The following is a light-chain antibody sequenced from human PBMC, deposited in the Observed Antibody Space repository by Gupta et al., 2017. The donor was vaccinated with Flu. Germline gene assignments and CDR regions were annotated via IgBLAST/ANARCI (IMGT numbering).Light chain of an antibody. Sequence: DIQMTQSPSSLSASVGDRVTITCRASQSVNTYLNWYQQKPGKAPKVLIYSASKWKSGVPSRFSGSGYETDFTLTISRRQPEDFANYYCQHKDNTPMTFGRGTXVDIK. CDR2: SAS. J-gene: IGKJ4*01. CDR1: QSVNTY. V-gene: IGKV1-39*01. CDR3: QHKDNTPMT.